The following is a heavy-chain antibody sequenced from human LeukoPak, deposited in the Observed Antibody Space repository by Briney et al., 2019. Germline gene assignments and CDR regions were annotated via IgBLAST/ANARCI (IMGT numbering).Heavy chain of an antibody. V-gene: IGHV3-7*03. CDR1: GFTFSSYW. CDR3: AKAAYYYDSSGYYRVDY. D-gene: IGHD3-22*01. Sequence: GGSLRLSCAASGFTFSSYWMNWARQAPGKGLEWVASINHNGNVNYYVDSVKGRFTISRDNSKNTLYLQMNSLRAEDTAVYYCAKAAYYYDSSGYYRVDYWGQGTLVTVSS. J-gene: IGHJ4*02. CDR2: INHNGNVN.